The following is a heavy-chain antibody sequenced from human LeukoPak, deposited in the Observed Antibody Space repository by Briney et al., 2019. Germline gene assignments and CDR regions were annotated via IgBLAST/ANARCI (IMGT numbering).Heavy chain of an antibody. CDR3: ARDRSDYDSSGYYDY. CDR2: ISSSRSYK. D-gene: IGHD3-22*01. Sequence: PGGSLRLSRAASGFTFSSYSIQWVPQAPGRGLECVSSISSSRSYKYYADSVKGRFTNSRDNAKNSLYLQMNSLRAEDTAVYYCARDRSDYDSSGYYDYWGQGTLVTVSS. J-gene: IGHJ4*02. V-gene: IGHV3-21*01. CDR1: GFTFSSYS.